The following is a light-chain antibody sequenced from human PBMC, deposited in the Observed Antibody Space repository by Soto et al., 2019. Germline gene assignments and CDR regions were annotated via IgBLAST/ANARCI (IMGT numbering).Light chain of an antibody. V-gene: IGKV1-5*01. CDR3: QQYNKA. CDR2: DAS. CDR1: QSVSSS. Sequence: TQSPATLSLSPGERATLSCGASQSVSSSYLAWYQQKPGKAPKLLIYDASSLESGVPSRFSGSGSGTEFTLTISSLQPDDFATYYCQQYNKAFGQGTKVDIK. J-gene: IGKJ1*01.